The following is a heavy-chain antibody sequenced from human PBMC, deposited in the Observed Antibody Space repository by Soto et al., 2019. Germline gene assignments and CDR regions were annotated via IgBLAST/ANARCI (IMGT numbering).Heavy chain of an antibody. CDR3: ARDLRMGIAVAGAYYYYGMDV. J-gene: IGHJ6*02. Sequence: PSQTLSLTCAISGDSVSSNSAAWNWIRQSPSRGLEWLGRTYYRSKWYNDYAVSVKSRITINPDTSKNQFSLQLNSVTPEDTAVYYCARDLRMGIAVAGAYYYYGMDVWGQGTTVTVSS. D-gene: IGHD6-19*01. CDR2: TYYRSKWYN. V-gene: IGHV6-1*01. CDR1: GDSVSSNSAA.